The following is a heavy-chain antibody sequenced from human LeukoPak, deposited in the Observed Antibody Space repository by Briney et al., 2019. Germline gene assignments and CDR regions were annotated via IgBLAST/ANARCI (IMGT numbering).Heavy chain of an antibody. CDR1: GGSISSYY. V-gene: IGHV4-59*12. Sequence: SETLSLTCTVSGGSISSYYWSWIRQPPGKGLEWIGYIYYSGSTNYNPSLKSRVTISVDTSKNQFSLKLSSVTAADTAVYYCARLVRYSSSWYNWFDPWGQGTLVTVSS. CDR2: IYYSGST. D-gene: IGHD6-13*01. CDR3: ARLVRYSSSWYNWFDP. J-gene: IGHJ5*02.